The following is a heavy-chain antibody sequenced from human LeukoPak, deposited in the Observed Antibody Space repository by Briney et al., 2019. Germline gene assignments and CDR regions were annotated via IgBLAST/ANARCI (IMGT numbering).Heavy chain of an antibody. CDR3: ARGGVLLWFGEPYDAFDI. CDR2: ISSSGSTI. J-gene: IGHJ3*02. Sequence: GGSLRLSCAASGFTFSSYEMNWVRQAPGKGLEWVSYISSSGSTIYYADSVKGRFTISRGNAKNSLYLQMNSLRAEDTAVYYCARGGVLLWFGEPYDAFDIWGQGTMVTVSS. D-gene: IGHD3-10*01. V-gene: IGHV3-48*03. CDR1: GFTFSSYE.